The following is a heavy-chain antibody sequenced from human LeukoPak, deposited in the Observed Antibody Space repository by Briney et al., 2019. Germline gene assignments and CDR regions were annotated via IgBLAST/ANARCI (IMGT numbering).Heavy chain of an antibody. CDR2: IYYNGNT. D-gene: IGHD6-13*01. Sequence: SETLSLTCIVSRGSISNYYWSWIRQPPGKGLEWIGYIYYNGNTNYNPSLRSRVTISVDTSKNQFSLKLNSVTAADTAVYYCAAARGAASTPFDYWGQGTLVTVSS. V-gene: IGHV4-59*01. J-gene: IGHJ4*02. CDR3: AAARGAASTPFDY. CDR1: RGSISNYY.